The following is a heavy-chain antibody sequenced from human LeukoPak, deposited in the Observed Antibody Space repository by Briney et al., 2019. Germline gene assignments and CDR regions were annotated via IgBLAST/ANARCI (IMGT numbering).Heavy chain of an antibody. CDR2: ISSSSSYI. CDR3: VREKNDIVLTSYYFDY. J-gene: IGHJ4*02. CDR1: GFTFSGYS. Sequence: AGGSLRLSCAASGFTFSGYSMNWVRQAPGKGLEWVSSISSSSSYIYYADSVKGRFTISRDNAKNSLYLQMNSLRAEDTAVYYCVREKNDIVLTSYYFDYWGQGTLVTVSS. V-gene: IGHV3-21*04. D-gene: IGHD5-12*01.